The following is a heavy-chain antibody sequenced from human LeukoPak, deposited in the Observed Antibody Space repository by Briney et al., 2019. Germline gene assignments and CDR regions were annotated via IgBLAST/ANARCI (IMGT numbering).Heavy chain of an antibody. J-gene: IGHJ4*02. CDR2: INHSGST. CDR1: GGSFSGYY. Sequence: SETLSLTCAVYGGSFSGYYWSWIRQPPGKGLEWIGEINHSGSTNYNPSLKSRVTISVDTSKNQFSLKLSSVTAADTAVYYCARGARWLAVFDYWGQGTLVTVSS. D-gene: IGHD6-19*01. V-gene: IGHV4-34*01. CDR3: ARGARWLAVFDY.